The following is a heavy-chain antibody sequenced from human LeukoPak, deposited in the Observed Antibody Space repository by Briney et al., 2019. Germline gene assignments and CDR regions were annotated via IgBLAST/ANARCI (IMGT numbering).Heavy chain of an antibody. D-gene: IGHD1-14*01. CDR2: LYYTGTT. V-gene: IGHV4-59*01. J-gene: IGHJ6*03. Sequence: PSETLSLTWTVSGGSISSNYSSWIRQPPGKGLEWIGLLYYTGTTNYNSSLKGRATISADTSKKYFSLKLTSVTAADTAVYYCASWYYYFLDVWGKGTTVTVSS. CDR3: ASWYYYFLDV. CDR1: GGSISSNY.